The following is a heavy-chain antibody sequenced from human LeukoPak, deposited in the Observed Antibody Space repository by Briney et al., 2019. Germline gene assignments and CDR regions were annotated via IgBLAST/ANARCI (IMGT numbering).Heavy chain of an antibody. D-gene: IGHD3-16*01. V-gene: IGHV3-23*01. CDR1: GFTFSSYA. Sequence: GGSLRLSCAASGFTFSSYAMSWVRQAPGKGLEWVSAISGSGGSTYYADSVKGRYTISRDNSKNTLYLQMNSLRAEDTAVYYCAKDEVGPYYYGMDVWGQGTTVTVSS. CDR2: ISGSGGST. J-gene: IGHJ6*02. CDR3: AKDEVGPYYYGMDV.